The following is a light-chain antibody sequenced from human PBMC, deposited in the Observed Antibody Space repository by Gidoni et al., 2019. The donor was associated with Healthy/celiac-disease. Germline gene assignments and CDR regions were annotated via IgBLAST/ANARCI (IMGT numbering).Light chain of an antibody. J-gene: IGLJ2*01. Sequence: SYELTQPPSVSVSPGQTASIPCSGDKLGDKYACWYQQQPGQSPVLVIYQDSKRPSGIPERFAGSNSGNTATLTISGTQAMDEADYYCQAWDSSTGVFGGGTKLTVL. CDR1: KLGDKY. V-gene: IGLV3-1*01. CDR3: QAWDSSTGV. CDR2: QDS.